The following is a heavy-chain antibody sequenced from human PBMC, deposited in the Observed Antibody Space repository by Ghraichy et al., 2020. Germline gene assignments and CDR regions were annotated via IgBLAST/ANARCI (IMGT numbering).Heavy chain of an antibody. CDR3: AKIPQAVIHYYYYYMDV. Sequence: GESLNISCAASGFTFSSYAMSWVRQAPGKGLEWVSAISGSGGSTYYADSVKGRFTISRDNSKNTLYLQMNSLRAEDTAVYYCAKIPQAVIHYYYYYMDVWGKGTTVTVSS. D-gene: IGHD2/OR15-2a*01. CDR2: ISGSGGST. J-gene: IGHJ6*03. V-gene: IGHV3-23*01. CDR1: GFTFSSYA.